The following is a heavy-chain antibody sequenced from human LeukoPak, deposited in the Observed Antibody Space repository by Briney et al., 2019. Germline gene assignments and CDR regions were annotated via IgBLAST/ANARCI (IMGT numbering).Heavy chain of an antibody. J-gene: IGHJ4*02. V-gene: IGHV3-23*01. Sequence: TGGSLRLSCAASGFTFSRYAMSWVRRAPGKGLEWVSAISGSGASTYYADSVKGRFTISRDNAKNSLYLQMNSLRAEDTAVYYCARDSSSPDYWGQGTLVTVSS. D-gene: IGHD6-6*01. CDR2: ISGSGAST. CDR1: GFTFSRYA. CDR3: ARDSSSPDY.